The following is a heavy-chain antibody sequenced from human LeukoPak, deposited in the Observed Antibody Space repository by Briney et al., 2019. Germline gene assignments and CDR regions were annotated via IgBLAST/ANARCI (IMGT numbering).Heavy chain of an antibody. CDR1: GFTFSNYW. CDR2: ISSSGSTI. J-gene: IGHJ6*04. CDR3: AELGTTMIGGV. V-gene: IGHV3-48*04. D-gene: IGHD3-10*02. Sequence: GGSLRLSCVASGFTFSNYWMSWVRQAPGKGLEWVSYISSSGSTIYYADSVKGRFTISRDNAKNSLYLQMNSLRAEDTAVYYCAELGTTMIGGVWGKGTTVTISS.